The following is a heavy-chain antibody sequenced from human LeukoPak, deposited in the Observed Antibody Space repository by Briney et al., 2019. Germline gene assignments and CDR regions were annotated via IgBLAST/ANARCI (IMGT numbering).Heavy chain of an antibody. CDR3: ARLAYCGGDCYIAPLDY. CDR2: IYTSGST. V-gene: IGHV4-4*07. D-gene: IGHD2-21*01. Sequence: SETLSLTCTVSGGSISSYYWSWIRQPAGKGLEWIGRIYTSGSTNYNPSLKSRVTMSVDTSKNQFSLKLSSVTAADTAVYYCARLAYCGGDCYIAPLDYWGQGTLVTVSS. J-gene: IGHJ4*02. CDR1: GGSISSYY.